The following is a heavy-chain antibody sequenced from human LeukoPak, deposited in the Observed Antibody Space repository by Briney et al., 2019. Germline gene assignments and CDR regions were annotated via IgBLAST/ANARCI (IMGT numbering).Heavy chain of an antibody. CDR3: AKCFVEVTTGSFDI. CDR2: IYYSGST. V-gene: IGHV4-59*01. D-gene: IGHD4-17*01. Sequence: SETLSLTCTVSGGSISSYYWSWIRQPPGKGLEWIGYIYYSGSTNYNPSLKSRVTISVDTSKNQFSLKLSSVTAADTAVYYCAKCFVEVTTGSFDIWGQGTMVTVSS. J-gene: IGHJ3*02. CDR1: GGSISSYY.